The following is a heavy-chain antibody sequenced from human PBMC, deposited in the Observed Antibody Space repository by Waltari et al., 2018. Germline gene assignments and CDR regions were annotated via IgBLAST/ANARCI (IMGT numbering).Heavy chain of an antibody. CDR2: IYSSGTT. V-gene: IGHV4-31*03. D-gene: IGHD5-18*01. Sequence: QVQLQESGPGLVKPSQTLSLTCTVSGGSISSGGYYWSWTRQHPGKGLEWIGYIYSSGTTYYNPSLKRRVTISVDTSKTQFSLKLSSVTAADTAVYYCARPGYSSAWYFDLWGRGTLVTVSS. CDR1: GGSISSGGYY. J-gene: IGHJ2*01. CDR3: ARPGYSSAWYFDL.